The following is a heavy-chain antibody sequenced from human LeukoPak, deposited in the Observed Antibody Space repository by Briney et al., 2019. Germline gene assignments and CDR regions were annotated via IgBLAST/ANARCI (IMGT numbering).Heavy chain of an antibody. D-gene: IGHD3-10*01. Sequence: PSQTLSLTCTVSGGSISSGDYYWGWIRQPPGKGLEWIGSIYYSGSTYYNPSLKSRVTISVDTSKNQFSLKLSSVTAADTAVYYCASMLGSGSYQDYYYYYYMDVWGKGTTVTVSS. CDR3: ASMLGSGSYQDYYYYYYMDV. V-gene: IGHV4-39*01. CDR2: IYYSGST. J-gene: IGHJ6*03. CDR1: GGSISSGDYY.